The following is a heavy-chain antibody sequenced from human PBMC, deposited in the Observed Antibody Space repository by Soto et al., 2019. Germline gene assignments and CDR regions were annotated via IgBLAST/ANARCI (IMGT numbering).Heavy chain of an antibody. Sequence: EVQLLESGGGWVQPGGSLRLSCATSGFTFSSYPMNWVRQAPGKGLEWVSGISAGGDSTYYADSVKGRFTIFRDNSKNLGYLQMNGRRAEDTAVYYCARRVWGQGTLVTFSS. V-gene: IGHV3-23*01. J-gene: IGHJ4*02. CDR1: GFTFSSYP. CDR2: ISAGGDST. CDR3: ARRV.